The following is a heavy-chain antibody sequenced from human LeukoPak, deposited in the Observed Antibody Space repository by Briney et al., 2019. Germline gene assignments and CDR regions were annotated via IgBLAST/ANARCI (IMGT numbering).Heavy chain of an antibody. D-gene: IGHD3-10*01. J-gene: IGHJ6*02. V-gene: IGHV1-18*01. CDR3: ARDLIWFGRWEYYYGMDV. CDR2: ISAYNGNT. Sequence: ASVKVSCKASGYTFTSYGISWVRQAPGQGLEWMGWISAYNGNTNYAQKLQGRVTMTTDTSTSTAYMELRSLRSDDTAVYYCARDLIWFGRWEYYYGMDVWGQGTTVTVSS. CDR1: GYTFTSYG.